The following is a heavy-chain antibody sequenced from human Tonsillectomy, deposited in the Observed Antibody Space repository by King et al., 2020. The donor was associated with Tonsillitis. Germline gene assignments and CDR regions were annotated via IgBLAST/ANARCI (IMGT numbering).Heavy chain of an antibody. Sequence: QLVQSGGHLVQPGKSLRLSCAASGFTFGDFGMHWVRQKPGRGLEWVAGITWNSAFKYYADSVQGRFIISRDNVKSSLYLQMSNLRLEDTALYYCAREYGAEWGDQFDYWGQGTLVIVSS. CDR2: ITWNSAFK. J-gene: IGHJ4*02. D-gene: IGHD4/OR15-4a*01. CDR3: AREYGAEWGDQFDY. V-gene: IGHV3-9*01. CDR1: GFTFGDFG.